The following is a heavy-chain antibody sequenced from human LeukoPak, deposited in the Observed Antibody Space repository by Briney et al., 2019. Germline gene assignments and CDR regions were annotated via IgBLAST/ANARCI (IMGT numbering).Heavy chain of an antibody. CDR1: GFTFTNYA. D-gene: IGHD2-15*01. CDR2: ISYSSGSI. V-gene: IGHV3-9*01. Sequence: GWSLRLSCAASGFTFTNYAMTWVRQAPGKGLAWVSGISYSSGSIGYVDSVKGRFTISRDNAKNSLYLQMNSLRAEDTALYYCAKDRGGSSQLGDAFDVWGQGTMVSVSS. CDR3: AKDRGGSSQLGDAFDV. J-gene: IGHJ3*01.